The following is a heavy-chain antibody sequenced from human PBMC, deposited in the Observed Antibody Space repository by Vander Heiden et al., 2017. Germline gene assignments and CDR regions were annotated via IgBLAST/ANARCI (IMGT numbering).Heavy chain of an antibody. CDR3: AREPGLTTVTNYGMDV. CDR2: IYTSGST. J-gene: IGHJ6*02. Sequence: QVQLQASGPGLVNPSETLSLPCTVPRCSISSYYWSWLRQPAGKGLEWIGRIYTSGSTNYSPSLKSRVTMSVDTSKNQFCLKLSSVTAADTAVYYCAREPGLTTVTNYGMDVWGQGTTVTVSS. D-gene: IGHD4-4*01. CDR1: RCSISSYY. V-gene: IGHV4-4*07.